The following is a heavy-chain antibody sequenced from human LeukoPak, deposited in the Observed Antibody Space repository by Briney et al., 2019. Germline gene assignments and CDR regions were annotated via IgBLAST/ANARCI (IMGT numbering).Heavy chain of an antibody. V-gene: IGHV4-59*01. Sequence: SETLSLTCTVSGGSISSYYWSWIRQPPGKGLEWIGYIYYSGSTSYNPSLKSRVTISVDTSKNQFSLKLSSVTAADAAVYYCARGYSGSYGRFDYWGQGTLVTVSS. CDR3: ARGYSGSYGRFDY. J-gene: IGHJ4*02. D-gene: IGHD1-26*01. CDR1: GGSISSYY. CDR2: IYYSGST.